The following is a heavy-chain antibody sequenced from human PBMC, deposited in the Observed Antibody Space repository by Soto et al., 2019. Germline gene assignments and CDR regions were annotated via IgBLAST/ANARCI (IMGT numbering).Heavy chain of an antibody. Sequence: EVHVVESGGGLVKPGGSLRLSCATSGFSFSTYNMNWVRQAPGKGLEWVSSINGRSNYKYYTDSVKCRFAISRDNPKNSLYLQMDSLRVEDTAVYYCVREDGLVGSNSAFDYWGQGTLVTVSS. D-gene: IGHD1-26*01. J-gene: IGHJ4*02. CDR1: GFSFSTYN. CDR3: VREDGLVGSNSAFDY. CDR2: INGRSNYK. V-gene: IGHV3-21*01.